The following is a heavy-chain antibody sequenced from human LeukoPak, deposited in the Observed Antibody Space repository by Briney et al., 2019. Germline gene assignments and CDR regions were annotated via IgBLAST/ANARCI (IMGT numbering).Heavy chain of an antibody. J-gene: IGHJ4*02. Sequence: GGSLRLSCAASGFTFSSYWMSWVRQAPGKGLEWVANIKQDGSEKYYVDSVKGRFTISRDNAKNSLYLQMNSLRAEDTAVYYCARDRQGVVPAALGPDYWGQGTLVTVSS. D-gene: IGHD2-2*01. CDR1: GFTFSSYW. CDR3: ARDRQGVVPAALGPDY. V-gene: IGHV3-7*01. CDR2: IKQDGSEK.